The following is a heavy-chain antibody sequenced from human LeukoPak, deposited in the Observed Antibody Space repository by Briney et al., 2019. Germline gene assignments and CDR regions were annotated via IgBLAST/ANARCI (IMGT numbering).Heavy chain of an antibody. V-gene: IGHV7-4-1*02. CDR3: ATVYLGSGWYYFDY. J-gene: IGHJ4*02. Sequence: EASVKVSCKASGYTFTSYAMNWVRQAPGQGLEWMGWINTNTGNPTYAQGFTGRFVFSLDTSVSTAYLQISSLKAEDTAVYYCATVYLGSGWYYFDYWGQGTLVTVSS. D-gene: IGHD6-19*01. CDR1: GYTFTSYA. CDR2: INTNTGNP.